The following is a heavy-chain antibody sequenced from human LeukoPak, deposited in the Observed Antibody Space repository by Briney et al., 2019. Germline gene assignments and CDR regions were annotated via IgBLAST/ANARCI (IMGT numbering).Heavy chain of an antibody. D-gene: IGHD6-19*01. J-gene: IGHJ6*03. CDR3: AIWGYSSGWYGNYYMDV. Sequence: GGSLRLSCAASGFTFSTSWMHWVRQAPGKGLVWVSHINRDGSRTTYADSVKGRFTISRDNSKNTLYLQMNSLRAEDTAVYYCAIWGYSSGWYGNYYMDVWGKGTTVTISS. CDR2: INRDGSRT. V-gene: IGHV3-74*01. CDR1: GFTFSTSW.